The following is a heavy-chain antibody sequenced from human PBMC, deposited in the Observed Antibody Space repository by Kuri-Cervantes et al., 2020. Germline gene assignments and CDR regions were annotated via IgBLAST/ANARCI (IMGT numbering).Heavy chain of an antibody. CDR2: INPNSGGT. V-gene: IGHV1-2*02. Sequence: ASVKVSCKASGYTFTGYYMHWVRQAPGQGLEWMGWINPNSGGTNYAQKFQGRVTMTRDTSISTAYMELSRLRSEDTAVYYCARDPPYSGYDSYSLMDYWGQGTLVTVSS. D-gene: IGHD5-12*01. J-gene: IGHJ4*02. CDR1: GYTFTGYY. CDR3: ARDPPYSGYDSYSLMDY.